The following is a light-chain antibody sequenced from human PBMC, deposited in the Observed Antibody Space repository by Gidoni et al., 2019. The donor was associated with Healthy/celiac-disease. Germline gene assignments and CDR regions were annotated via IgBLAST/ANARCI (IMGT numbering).Light chain of an antibody. CDR2: GAS. CDR3: QQYNNWPPGT. Sequence: EIVMTQSPATLSVSPGERATLSCRASQSVSSNLAWYQQKPSQAPRLLIYGASTRATGIPARFYGSGSGTEFTLTISSLQSEDFAVYYCQQYNNWPPGTFXXXTKVEIK. J-gene: IGKJ1*01. V-gene: IGKV3-15*01. CDR1: QSVSSN.